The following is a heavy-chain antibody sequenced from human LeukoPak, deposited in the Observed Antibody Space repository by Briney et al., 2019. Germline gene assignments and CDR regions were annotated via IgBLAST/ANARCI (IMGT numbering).Heavy chain of an antibody. CDR2: INGDATST. CDR3: ARERCNGATSYRAFDI. J-gene: IGHJ3*02. CDR1: GFTFSICW. V-gene: IGHV3-74*01. D-gene: IGHD4/OR15-4a*01. Sequence: GGSLRLSCAASGFTFSICWMHWVRQAPGKEPVWVSRINGDATSTASADSVKGRFTTSRDNAKNTLYLQMNSLRVEDTAVYYCARERCNGATSYRAFDIWGQGTMVTVSS.